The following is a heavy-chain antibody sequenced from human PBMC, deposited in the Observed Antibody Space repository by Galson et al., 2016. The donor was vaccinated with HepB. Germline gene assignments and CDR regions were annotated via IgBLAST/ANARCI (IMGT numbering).Heavy chain of an antibody. Sequence: SLRLSCAASGITFSRYWMHWVRQAPGKGLVWVSHIKNDGTTTNYADSVRGRFIISRDNSKNTLYLQMNSLRVEDTGVYYCARTDDYSTTRGFFDYWGQGTLVTVSS. J-gene: IGHJ4*02. CDR1: GITFSRYW. CDR2: IKNDGTTT. V-gene: IGHV3-74*01. CDR3: ARTDDYSTTRGFFDY. D-gene: IGHD4-11*01.